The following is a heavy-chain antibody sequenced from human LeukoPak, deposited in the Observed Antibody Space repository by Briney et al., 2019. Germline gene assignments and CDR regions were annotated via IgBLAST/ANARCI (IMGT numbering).Heavy chain of an antibody. J-gene: IGHJ3*02. D-gene: IGHD2-15*01. V-gene: IGHV3-23*01. Sequence: PGGSPRLSCAASGFTFSSYAMSWVRQAPGKGLEWVSAISGSGGSTYYADSVKGRFTISRDNSKNTLYLQMNSLRAEDTAVYYCAKEIYCSGGSCYSDAFDIWGQGTMVTVSS. CDR3: AKEIYCSGGSCYSDAFDI. CDR2: ISGSGGST. CDR1: GFTFSSYA.